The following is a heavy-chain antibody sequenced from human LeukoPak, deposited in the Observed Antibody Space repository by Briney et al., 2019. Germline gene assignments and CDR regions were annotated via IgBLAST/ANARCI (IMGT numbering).Heavy chain of an antibody. CDR1: GGTFSSYA. CDR2: IIPIFGTA. CDR3: ARAGGYSYGFDY. J-gene: IGHJ4*02. V-gene: IGHV1-69*05. D-gene: IGHD5-18*01. Sequence: PVKVSCKASGGTFSSYAISWVRQAPGQGLEWMGRIIPIFGTANYAQKFQGRVTITTDESTSTAYMELSSLRSEDTAVYYCARAGGYSYGFDYWGQGTLVTVSS.